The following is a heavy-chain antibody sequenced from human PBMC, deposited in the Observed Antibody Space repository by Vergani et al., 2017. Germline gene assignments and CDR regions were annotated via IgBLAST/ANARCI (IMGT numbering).Heavy chain of an antibody. CDR3: ARVGDSSDTSYYYYYGMDV. Sequence: QVQLVQSGAELKKPGSSVKVSCKASGGTFSSYAISWVRQAPGQGLEWMGGIIPIFGTANYAQKFQGRVTITADESTSTAYMELSSLRSEDTAVYYCARVGDSSDTSYYYYYGMDVWGQGTTVTVSS. V-gene: IGHV1-69*01. CDR2: IIPIFGTA. CDR1: GGTFSSYA. D-gene: IGHD6-6*01. J-gene: IGHJ6*02.